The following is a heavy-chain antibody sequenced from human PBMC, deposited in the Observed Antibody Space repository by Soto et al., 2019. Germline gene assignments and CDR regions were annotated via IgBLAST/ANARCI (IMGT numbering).Heavy chain of an antibody. CDR3: ARAPHGITMVWGGSPTDY. V-gene: IGHV3-15*01. J-gene: IGHJ4*02. D-gene: IGHD3-10*01. CDR2: IKSKTDGGTT. Sequence: GGPMRLPCAAFGFTFSNAWMSCVLQAPRKGLEWVGRIKSKTDGGTTDYAAPVKGRFTISRDDSKNSLYLQMNSLRVEDTAVYYCARAPHGITMVWGGSPTDYWGQGTLVTVSS. CDR1: GFTFSNAW.